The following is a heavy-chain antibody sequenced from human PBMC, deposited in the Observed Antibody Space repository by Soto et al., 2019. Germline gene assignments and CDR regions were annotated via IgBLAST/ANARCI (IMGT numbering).Heavy chain of an antibody. D-gene: IGHD2-2*01. J-gene: IGHJ4*02. CDR1: GFIFSAYS. V-gene: IGHV3-48*01. CDR2: IAGGGVPT. CDR3: TSASCYAFDY. Sequence: GGSLRLSCAASGFIFSAYSMNWVRQTPGKGLEWIAHIAGGGVPTYYADSVKGRFTISRDRGKNFLYLQMNGIKVEDSGVYYCTSASCYAFDYRGQGALVTVSS.